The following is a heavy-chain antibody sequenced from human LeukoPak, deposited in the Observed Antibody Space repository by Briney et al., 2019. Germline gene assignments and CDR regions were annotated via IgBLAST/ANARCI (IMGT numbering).Heavy chain of an antibody. CDR1: GGTFSSYA. CDR3: AGVMITFGGVIATFDY. J-gene: IGHJ4*02. Sequence: ASVKVSCTASGGTFSSYAISWVRQAPGQGLEWMGWISAYNGNTNYAQKLQGRVTMTTDTSTSTAYMELRSLRSDDTAVYYCAGVMITFGGVIATFDYWGQGTLVTVSS. CDR2: ISAYNGNT. D-gene: IGHD3-16*02. V-gene: IGHV1-18*01.